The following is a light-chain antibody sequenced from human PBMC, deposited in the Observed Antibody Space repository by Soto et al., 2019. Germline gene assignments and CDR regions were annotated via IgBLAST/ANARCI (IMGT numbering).Light chain of an antibody. CDR2: EGS. CDR3: SSYASSITPYV. CDR1: SSDVGSYNL. J-gene: IGLJ1*01. V-gene: IGLV2-14*02. Sequence: QSVLTQPASVSGSPGQSITISCTGTSSDVGSYNLVSWYQQHPGKAPKLMIYEGSKRPSGVSNRFSGSKSGNTASLTISGLQAEDEADYYCSSYASSITPYVFGTGTKVTVL.